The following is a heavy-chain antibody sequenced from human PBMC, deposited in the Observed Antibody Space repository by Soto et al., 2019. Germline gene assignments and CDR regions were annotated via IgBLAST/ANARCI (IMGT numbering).Heavy chain of an antibody. CDR2: IYYSGST. CDR1: GGSISSSSYY. Sequence: LQTLSLTCTVSGGSISSSSYYWGLIRQPPGKGLEWIGSIYYSGSTYYNPSLKSRVTISVDTSKNQFSLKRSSVTAAEPAVYSCASGLGGGRQLVQYNWFDPWGQGTVVTVSS. J-gene: IGHJ5*02. D-gene: IGHD5-18*01. CDR3: ASGLGGGRQLVQYNWFDP. V-gene: IGHV4-39*01.